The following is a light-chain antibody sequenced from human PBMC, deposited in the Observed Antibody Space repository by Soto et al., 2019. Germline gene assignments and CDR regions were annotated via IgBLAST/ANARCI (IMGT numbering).Light chain of an antibody. Sequence: DIQMTQSQSSLSASVGDSVTITCRASQSISIYLNWYQLKPGKAPNLLMYGASYLKSGVPTRFSGSGSGTDFTLTISSLKPEDLAIYYGQQTYTTPEITFGQGTRLE. CDR3: QQTYTTPEIT. CDR1: QSISIY. CDR2: GAS. V-gene: IGKV1-39*01. J-gene: IGKJ5*01.